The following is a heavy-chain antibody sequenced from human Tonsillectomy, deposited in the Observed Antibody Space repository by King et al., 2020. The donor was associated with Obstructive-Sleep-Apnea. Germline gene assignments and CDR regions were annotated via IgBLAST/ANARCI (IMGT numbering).Heavy chain of an antibody. CDR2: IYYSGST. CDR1: GGSISSYY. V-gene: IGHV4-59*01. J-gene: IGHJ1*01. Sequence: QLQESGPGLVKPSETLSLTCTVSGGSISSYYWSWIRQPPGKGLEWIGYIYYSGSTNYKPSLTSRVTISVATSKNQFSLKLRSVTAADTAVYYCARGLTYYYDSVDHFQHWGQGTLVTVSS. D-gene: IGHD3-22*01. CDR3: ARGLTYYYDSVDHFQH.